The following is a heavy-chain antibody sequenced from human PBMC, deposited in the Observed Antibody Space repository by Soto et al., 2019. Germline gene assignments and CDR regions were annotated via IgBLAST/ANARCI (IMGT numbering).Heavy chain of an antibody. CDR2: ISHSGSVI. D-gene: IGHD4-4*01. CDR3: ARDRGYSNYNFYYYAMDA. J-gene: IGHJ6*02. Sequence: SLRLSCAVSGFTFSDYEMNWVRQAPGKGLEWVSYISHSGSVINYADSVKGRFTISRDNANDSLYLQMNGLRAEDTAVYYCARDRGYSNYNFYYYAMDAWGQGTTVTVSS. CDR1: GFTFSDYE. V-gene: IGHV3-48*03.